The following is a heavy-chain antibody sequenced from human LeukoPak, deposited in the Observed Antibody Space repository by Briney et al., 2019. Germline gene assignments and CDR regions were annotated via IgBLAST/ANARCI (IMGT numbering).Heavy chain of an antibody. CDR1: GFTFSGSA. J-gene: IGHJ4*02. Sequence: GGSLRLSCAASGFTFSGSAMHWVRQASGKGLEWVGRIRSKANSYATAYAASVKGRFTISRDDSKNTAYLQMNSLKTEDTAVYYCTRVSPTAMAKFDYWGQGTLVTVSS. CDR3: TRVSPTAMAKFDY. V-gene: IGHV3-73*01. CDR2: IRSKANSYAT. D-gene: IGHD5-18*01.